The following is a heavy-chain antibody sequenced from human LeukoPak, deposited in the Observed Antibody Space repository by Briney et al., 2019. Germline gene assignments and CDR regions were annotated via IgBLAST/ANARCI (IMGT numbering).Heavy chain of an antibody. CDR2: IYYSGST. J-gene: IGHJ4*02. CDR1: GGSVSSGSYY. CDR3: ARGHYYDSSGYYPFDY. V-gene: IGHV4-61*01. Sequence: SETLSLTCTVSGGSVSSGSYYWSWIRQPPGKGLEWIGYIYYSGSTNYNPSLKSRVTISVDTSKNQLSLKLSSVTAADTAVYYCARGHYYDSSGYYPFDYWGQGTLVTVSS. D-gene: IGHD3-22*01.